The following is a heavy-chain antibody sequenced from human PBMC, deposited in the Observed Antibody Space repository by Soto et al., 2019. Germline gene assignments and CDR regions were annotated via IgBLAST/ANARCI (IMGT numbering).Heavy chain of an antibody. V-gene: IGHV1-8*01. CDR2: MNPNSGNT. Sequence: QVQLVQSGAEVKKPGASVKVSCKASGYTFTSYDINWVRQATGQGLEWMGWMNPNSGNTDYAQKFQGRATITRNTXXXXXXXXXXXXXXXXXXXXXXXXXXXXXXXXXXXYYYXMDVWGQGTTVTVSS. CDR1: GYTFTSYD. J-gene: IGHJ6*02. CDR3: XXXXXXXXXXXXXYYYXMDV.